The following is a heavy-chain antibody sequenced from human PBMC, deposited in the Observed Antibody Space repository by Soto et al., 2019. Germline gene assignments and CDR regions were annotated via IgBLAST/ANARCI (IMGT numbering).Heavy chain of an antibody. CDR3: ARAGHDYVWGSYRHDY. Sequence: SETLSLTCTVSGGSISSYYWSWIRQPPGKGLEWIGYIYYSGSTNYNPSLKSRVTISVDTSKNQFSLKLSSMTAADTAVYYCARAGHDYVWGSYRHDYWGQGTLVTVSS. D-gene: IGHD3-16*02. CDR2: IYYSGST. J-gene: IGHJ4*02. V-gene: IGHV4-59*01. CDR1: GGSISSYY.